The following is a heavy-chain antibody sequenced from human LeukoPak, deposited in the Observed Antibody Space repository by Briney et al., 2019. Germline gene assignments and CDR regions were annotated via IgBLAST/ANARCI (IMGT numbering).Heavy chain of an antibody. J-gene: IGHJ4*02. CDR3: TRHELSRYDQRTFDY. V-gene: IGHV3-73*01. CDR1: GFTFSGSA. Sequence: GGSLRLSCAASGFTFSGSAMHWVRQASGKGLEWVGRIRSKANSYATAYAASVKGRFTISRDDSKNMAYLQMNSLKTEDTAVYYCTRHELSRYDQRTFDYWGQGTLVTVSS. CDR2: IRSKANSYAT. D-gene: IGHD3-10*01.